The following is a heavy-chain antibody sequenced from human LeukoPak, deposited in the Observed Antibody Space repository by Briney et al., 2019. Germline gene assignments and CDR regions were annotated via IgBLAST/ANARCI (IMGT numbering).Heavy chain of an antibody. D-gene: IGHD3-10*01. CDR3: ARGNYGSGSYYVGDAFDI. J-gene: IGHJ3*02. CDR2: LHRGGST. CDR1: GFTVSSNY. V-gene: IGHV3-53*01. Sequence: GGSLRLSCAASGFTVSSNYMSWVRQAPGMGLEWVSSLHRGGSTYYADSVRGRFTISRDNSKSTLYLQMNSLRAEDTAVYYCARGNYGSGSYYVGDAFDIWGQGTMVTVSS.